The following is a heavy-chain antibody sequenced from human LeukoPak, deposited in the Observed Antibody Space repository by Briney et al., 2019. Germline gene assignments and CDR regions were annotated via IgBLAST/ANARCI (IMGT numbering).Heavy chain of an antibody. V-gene: IGHV3-23*01. D-gene: IGHD1-1*01. CDR2: ISGSGGST. CDR3: ASNLGARNAFDI. J-gene: IGHJ3*02. Sequence: GGSLRLSCAASGFTFSSYAMSWVRQAPGKGLEWVSAISGSGGSTYYADSVEGRFTISRDNSKNTLYLQMNSLRAEDTAVYYCASNLGARNAFDIWGQGTMVTVSS. CDR1: GFTFSSYA.